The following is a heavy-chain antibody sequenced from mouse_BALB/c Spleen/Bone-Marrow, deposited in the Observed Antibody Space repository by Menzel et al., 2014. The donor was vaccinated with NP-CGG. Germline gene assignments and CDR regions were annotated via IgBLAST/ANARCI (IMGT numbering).Heavy chain of an antibody. J-gene: IGHJ2*01. CDR3: ARLRQLGLRTIDY. CDR1: GYTFIDYE. Sequence: ESGAELVRPGASVKLSCKALGYTFIDYEIHWVKQTPVHGLERIGAIHPGSGGTAYNQKFKGKATLTADKYSSTVYMELSRLTSEDSVVYYCARLRQLGLRTIDYWGQGTTLTVSS. V-gene: IGHV1-15*01. D-gene: IGHD3-2*01. CDR2: IHPGSGGT.